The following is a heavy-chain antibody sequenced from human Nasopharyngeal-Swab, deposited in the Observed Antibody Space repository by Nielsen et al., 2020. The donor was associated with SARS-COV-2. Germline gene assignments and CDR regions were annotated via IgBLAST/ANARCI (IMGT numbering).Heavy chain of an antibody. D-gene: IGHD6-6*01. V-gene: IGHV1-69*13. CDR3: AREGLYSSSCDVDY. CDR2: IIPIFGTA. J-gene: IGHJ4*02. CDR1: SGSFSSYA. Sequence: SVQVSCKASSGSFSSYAIICLLQPPAQGLEWMGGIIPIFGTANYAQKFQGRVSITSDDSTSTAYMVLSSLGSEDTAVYYCAREGLYSSSCDVDYWGQGTLVTVCS.